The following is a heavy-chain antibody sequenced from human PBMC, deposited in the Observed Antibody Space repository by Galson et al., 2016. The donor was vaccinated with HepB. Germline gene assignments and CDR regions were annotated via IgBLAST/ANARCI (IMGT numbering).Heavy chain of an antibody. D-gene: IGHD1-7*01. CDR1: GFIFSEFY. CDR3: ARDHRRWNYDPDAFDM. V-gene: IGHV3-11*01. Sequence: SLRLSCAASGFIFSEFYMAWIRQAPGKGLEWVSQISSTGTTTHSADSVKGRFTISRDNTKSSLYLQMNSLRAEDTAVYYCARDHRRWNYDPDAFDMWGQGTMVTVSS. CDR2: ISSTGTTT. J-gene: IGHJ3*02.